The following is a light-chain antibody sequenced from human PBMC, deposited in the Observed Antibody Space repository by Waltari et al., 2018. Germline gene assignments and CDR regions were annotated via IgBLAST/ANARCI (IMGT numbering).Light chain of an antibody. CDR2: GVT. Sequence: QSALTQPRSVSGSRAQSVTISCIGASSDVGRFNYVSWYQQYPGKAPKLIIHGVTKRPSGVPDRFSGSKFGNTASLTISGLQADDEADYYCCSYAGSYTLYVFGTGTKVTVL. CDR3: CSYAGSYTLYV. J-gene: IGLJ1*01. V-gene: IGLV2-11*01. CDR1: SSDVGRFNY.